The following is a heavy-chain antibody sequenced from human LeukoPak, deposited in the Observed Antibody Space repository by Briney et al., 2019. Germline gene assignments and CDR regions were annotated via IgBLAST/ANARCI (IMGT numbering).Heavy chain of an antibody. Sequence: SETLSLTCTVSGGSISSCSYYWGWIRQPPGKGLEWIGSIYYSGSTYYNPSLKSRVTVSVDTSKNQFSLKLSSVTAADTAVYYCARRNYNDSSGTDYWGQGTLVTVSS. CDR1: GGSISSCSYY. V-gene: IGHV4-39*01. J-gene: IGHJ4*02. CDR3: ARRNYNDSSGTDY. CDR2: IYYSGST. D-gene: IGHD3-22*01.